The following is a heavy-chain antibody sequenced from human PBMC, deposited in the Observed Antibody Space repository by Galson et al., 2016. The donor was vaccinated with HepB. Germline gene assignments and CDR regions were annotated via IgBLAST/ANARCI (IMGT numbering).Heavy chain of an antibody. D-gene: IGHD1-26*01. V-gene: IGHV3-48*04. CDR3: ARDLVGSITAL. J-gene: IGHJ4*02. CDR2: ISSRSTAV. Sequence: SLRLSCAASGFSFSAYSMNWVRQAPGKGLEWLSFISSRSTAVYYAGSVRGRFTVSRDDPKNSLFLQMNGLRAKDTAVYYCARDLVGSITALWGQGTLVTVSS. CDR1: GFSFSAYS.